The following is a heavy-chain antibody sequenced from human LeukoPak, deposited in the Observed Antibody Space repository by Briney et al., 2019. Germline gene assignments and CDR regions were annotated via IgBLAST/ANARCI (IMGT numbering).Heavy chain of an antibody. CDR2: IRYDGSNK. Sequence: GGSLRLSCAASGFTFSSYGMHWVRQAPGKGLEWVAFIRYDGSNKYYADSVKGRFTISRDNSKNTLYLQMNSLRAEDTAVYYCAKDPYDYYDSSGYYYEPYFDYWGQGTLVTVSS. CDR1: GFTFSSYG. J-gene: IGHJ4*02. CDR3: AKDPYDYYDSSGYYYEPYFDY. V-gene: IGHV3-30*02. D-gene: IGHD3-22*01.